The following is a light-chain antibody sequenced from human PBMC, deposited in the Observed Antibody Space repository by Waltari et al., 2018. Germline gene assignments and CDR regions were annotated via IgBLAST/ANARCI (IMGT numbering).Light chain of an antibody. V-gene: IGKV1-5*01. CDR2: DAS. CDR1: HTIKNY. Sequence: DIQMTQSPSTLSASEGDRVPIPCRASHTIKNYLAWYQQKPGKAPKLVIYDASSLESGVPSRFSGSGSGTEFTLTISSLQPDDFATYYCQQYDFYSLTFGGGTRVEIK. J-gene: IGKJ4*01. CDR3: QQYDFYSLT.